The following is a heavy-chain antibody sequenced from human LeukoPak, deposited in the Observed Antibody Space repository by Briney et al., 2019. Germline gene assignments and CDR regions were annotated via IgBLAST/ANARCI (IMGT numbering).Heavy chain of an antibody. CDR3: AKDRGEPYYFDS. CDR1: GYTFTAYY. Sequence: ASVKVSCKASGYTFTAYYMHWMGRAPGQGLEWMGWINPNNGGTDFAQKFQGRVTMTRDTSISTVYMELSRLRSDDTAVYICAKDRGEPYYFDSWGQGTQVTVSP. V-gene: IGHV1-2*02. J-gene: IGHJ4*02. D-gene: IGHD3-16*01. CDR2: INPNNGGT.